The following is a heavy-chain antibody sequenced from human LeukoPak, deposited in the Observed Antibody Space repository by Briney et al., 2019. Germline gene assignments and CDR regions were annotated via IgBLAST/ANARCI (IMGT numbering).Heavy chain of an antibody. CDR2: ISAYNGNT. CDR3: ARSYYDSSNYYYVQMVFDY. CDR1: GYMFTSYG. J-gene: IGHJ4*02. D-gene: IGHD3-22*01. Sequence: ASVKVSCKASGYMFTSYGISWVRQAPGQGLERMGWISAYNGNTNYGQKFQGRVTMTTDTTTSTAYMELRSLRSDDTAVYYCARSYYDSSNYYYVQMVFDYWGQGTLVTVSS. V-gene: IGHV1-18*01.